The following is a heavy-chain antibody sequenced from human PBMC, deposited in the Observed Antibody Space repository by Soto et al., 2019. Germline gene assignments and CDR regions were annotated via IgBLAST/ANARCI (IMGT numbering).Heavy chain of an antibody. CDR1: GFTFSNYW. Sequence: EVQLVESGGDLVQPGGSLRLSCAASGFTFSNYWMSWVRQAPGKGLEWVANIKQDGSERYYVDSVKGRFTISRDNAKKYLYLQMNSRRAEDTAVYYCARDWYSSSWVDYFDYWGQGTLVTVSS. CDR2: IKQDGSER. J-gene: IGHJ4*02. D-gene: IGHD6-13*01. V-gene: IGHV3-7*04. CDR3: ARDWYSSSWVDYFDY.